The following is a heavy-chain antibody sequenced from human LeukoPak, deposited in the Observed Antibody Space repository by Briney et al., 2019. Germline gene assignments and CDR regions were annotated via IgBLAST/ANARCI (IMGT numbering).Heavy chain of an antibody. CDR2: ISAYNGNT. CDR3: ARDRGTTVVTDAFDI. CDR1: GYTFTSYG. V-gene: IGHV1-18*01. D-gene: IGHD4-23*01. Sequence: ASVKVSCKASGYTFTSYGFSWVRQAPGQGLEWMGWISAYNGNTNYAQKLQGRVTMTTDTSTSTAYMELRSLRSDDTAVYYCARDRGTTVVTDAFDIWGQGTMVTVSS. J-gene: IGHJ3*02.